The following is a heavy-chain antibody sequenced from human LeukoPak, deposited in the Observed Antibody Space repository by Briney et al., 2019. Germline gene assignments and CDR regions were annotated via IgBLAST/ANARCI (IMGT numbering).Heavy chain of an antibody. CDR1: GFTFSDSA. V-gene: IGHV3-73*01. CDR2: IRSKPNNYAT. Sequence: PGGSLKLSCAASGFTFSDSAIHWVRQASGKGLEWVGRIRSKPNNYATAYAASVKGRLTISRDDSKNTAYLQMNSLKTEDTAVYYCTSHHYYDSSGYYPDFDYWGQGTLVTVSS. D-gene: IGHD3-22*01. CDR3: TSHHYYDSSGYYPDFDY. J-gene: IGHJ4*02.